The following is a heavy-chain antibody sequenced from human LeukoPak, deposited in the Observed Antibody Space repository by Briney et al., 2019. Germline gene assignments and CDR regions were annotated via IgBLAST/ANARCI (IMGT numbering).Heavy chain of an antibody. CDR1: GFTFSSYS. D-gene: IGHD2-15*01. CDR3: ARAYIVAKYYYMDV. CDR2: ISSSSSYI. V-gene: IGHV3-21*01. J-gene: IGHJ6*03. Sequence: GGSLRLSCAASGFTFSSYSMNWVRQAPGKGLEWVSSISSSSSYIYYADSVKGRFTISRDNAKNSLYLQMNSLRAEDTAVYYCARAYIVAKYYYMDVWGKGTTVTVSS.